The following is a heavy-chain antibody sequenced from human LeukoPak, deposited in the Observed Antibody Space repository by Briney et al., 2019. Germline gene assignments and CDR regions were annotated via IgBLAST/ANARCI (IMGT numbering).Heavy chain of an antibody. V-gene: IGHV4-34*01. Sequence: SETLSLTCAVYGGSFSGYYWSWIRQPPGKGLEWIGSIYYSGSTYYNPSLKSRVTISVDTSKNQFSLKLSSVTAADTAVYYCARRDRRNYYYYYGMDVWGQGTTVTVSS. J-gene: IGHJ6*02. CDR3: ARRDRRNYYYYYGMDV. CDR2: IYYSGST. CDR1: GGSFSGYY.